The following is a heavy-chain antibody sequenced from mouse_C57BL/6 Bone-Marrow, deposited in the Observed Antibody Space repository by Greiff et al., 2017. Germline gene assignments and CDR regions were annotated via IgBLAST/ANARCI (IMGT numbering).Heavy chain of an antibody. V-gene: IGHV1-82*01. J-gene: IGHJ3*01. D-gene: IGHD1-1*01. CDR2: IYPGDGDT. CDR3: AREGGLLPGRFAY. Sequence: QVQLQQSGPELVKPGASVKISCKASGYAFSSSWMNWVKQRPGKGLEWIGRIYPGDGDTNYNGKFKGKATLTADKSSSTAYMQLSSLTSEDSAVYFCAREGGLLPGRFAYWGQGTLVTVSA. CDR1: GYAFSSSW.